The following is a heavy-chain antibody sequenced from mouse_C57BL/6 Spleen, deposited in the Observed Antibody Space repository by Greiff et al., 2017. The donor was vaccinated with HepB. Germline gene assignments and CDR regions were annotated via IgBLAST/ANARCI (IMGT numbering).Heavy chain of an antibody. CDR1: GYTFTSYW. D-gene: IGHD1-1*01. Sequence: EVQLQQSGTVLARPGASVKMSCKTSGYTFTSYWMHWVKQRPGQGLEWIGAIYPGNSDTSYNQKFKGKAKLTAVTSASTAYMELSSLTNEDSAVYYCTRSIYYYGSSYVHAMDYWGQGTSVTVSS. CDR2: IYPGNSDT. CDR3: TRSIYYYGSSYVHAMDY. V-gene: IGHV1-5*01. J-gene: IGHJ4*01.